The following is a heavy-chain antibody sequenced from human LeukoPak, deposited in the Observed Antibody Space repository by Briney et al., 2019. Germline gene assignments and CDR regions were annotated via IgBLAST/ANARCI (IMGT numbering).Heavy chain of an antibody. Sequence: SQTLSLTCTVSGGSISSGGYYWSWIRQHPGKGLEWIGYIYYSGSTYYNPSLKSRVTISVDTSKNQFSLKLSSVTAADTAVYYCAGTSIAVAGTGYWGQGTLVTVSS. CDR3: AGTSIAVAGTGY. CDR2: IYYSGST. V-gene: IGHV4-31*03. CDR1: GGSISSGGYY. D-gene: IGHD6-19*01. J-gene: IGHJ4*02.